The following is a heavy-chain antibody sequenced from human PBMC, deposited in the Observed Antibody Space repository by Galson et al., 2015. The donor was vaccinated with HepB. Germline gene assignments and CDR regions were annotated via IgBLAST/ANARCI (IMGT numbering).Heavy chain of an antibody. J-gene: IGHJ4*02. Sequence: QSGAEVKKPGSSVKVSCKASGGTFSSYAISWVRQAPGQGLEWMGRIIPILGIANYAQKFQGRVTITADKSTSTAYMELSSLRSEDTAVYYCASSPLDNWNGRYFDYWGQGTLVTVSS. CDR2: IIPILGIA. CDR3: ASSPLDNWNGRYFDY. D-gene: IGHD1-1*01. V-gene: IGHV1-69*04. CDR1: GGTFSSYA.